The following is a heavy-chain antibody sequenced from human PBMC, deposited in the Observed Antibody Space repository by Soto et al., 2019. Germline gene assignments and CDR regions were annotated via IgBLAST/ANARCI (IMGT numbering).Heavy chain of an antibody. V-gene: IGHV5-10-1*04. Sequence: GESLKISCKGSGYSFTSYWISWVRQMPGKGLEWMGRVDPSDSYTNYSPSFQGQVTISADKSISTAYLQWRSLKASDTAMYYCARRGGLTKLQHWGQGTLVTVSS. CDR2: VDPSDSYT. J-gene: IGHJ1*01. D-gene: IGHD3-16*01. CDR1: GYSFTSYW. CDR3: ARRGGLTKLQH.